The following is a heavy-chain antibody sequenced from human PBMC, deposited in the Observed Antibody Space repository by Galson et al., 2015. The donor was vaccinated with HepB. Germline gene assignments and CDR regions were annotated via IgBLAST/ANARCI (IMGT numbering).Heavy chain of an antibody. J-gene: IGHJ4*02. CDR1: GFTFSRLG. CDR3: AKGTTDIDY. Sequence: SLRLSCAASGFTFSRLGMAWVRQAPGKGLECVSAISDSGHSTDYADSVKGRFTISRDNSKNMLYLQMNNLRAEDTAVYYCAKGTTDIDYWGQGTQVTVSS. V-gene: IGHV3-23*01. CDR2: ISDSGHST. D-gene: IGHD1-1*01.